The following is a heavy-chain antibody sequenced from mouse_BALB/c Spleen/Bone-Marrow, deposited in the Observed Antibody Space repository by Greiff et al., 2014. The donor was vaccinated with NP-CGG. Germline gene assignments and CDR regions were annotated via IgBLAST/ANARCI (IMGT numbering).Heavy chain of an antibody. V-gene: IGHV14-3*02. J-gene: IGHJ4*01. CDR2: IDPANGNT. D-gene: IGHD2-1*01. Sequence: SGAELVKPGASVKLSCTASGFNIKDTYMHWVKQRPEQGLEWIGRIDPANGNTKYDPKFQGKATITADTSSNTAYLQPSSLTSEDSAVYYCAIYYGNYYAMDYWGQGTSVTVSS. CDR3: AIYYGNYYAMDY. CDR1: GFNIKDTY.